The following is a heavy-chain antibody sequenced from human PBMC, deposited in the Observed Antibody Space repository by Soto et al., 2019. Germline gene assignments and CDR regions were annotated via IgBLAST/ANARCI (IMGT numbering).Heavy chain of an antibody. CDR2: ISAYNGNT. Sequence: ASVKVSCKASGYTFTSYGISWVRQAPGQGGEWMGWISAYNGNTNYAQKLQGRVTMTTDTSTSTAYMELRSLRSDDTAVYYCARSLGSVVVPAALGPGAFDIWGQGTMVTVSS. CDR1: GYTFTSYG. D-gene: IGHD2-2*01. J-gene: IGHJ3*02. CDR3: ARSLGSVVVPAALGPGAFDI. V-gene: IGHV1-18*01.